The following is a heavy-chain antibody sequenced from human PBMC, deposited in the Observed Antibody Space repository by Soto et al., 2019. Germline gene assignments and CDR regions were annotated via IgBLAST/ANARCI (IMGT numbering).Heavy chain of an antibody. D-gene: IGHD3-10*01. V-gene: IGHV3-53*04. J-gene: IGHJ4*02. CDR3: ARGRRGSGSYPLGY. CDR1: GFTVSSNY. Sequence: EVQLVESGGGLVQPGGSLRLSCAASGFTVSSNYMSWVRQAPGKGLEWVSVIYSGGSTYYADSVKGRFTISRHNSKNTLYLQMNSLRAEDTAVYYCARGRRGSGSYPLGYWGQGTLVTVSS. CDR2: IYSGGST.